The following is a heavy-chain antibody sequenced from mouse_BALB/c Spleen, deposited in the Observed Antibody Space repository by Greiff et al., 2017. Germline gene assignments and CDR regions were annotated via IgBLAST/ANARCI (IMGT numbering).Heavy chain of an antibody. Sequence: VQLQQSGAELVRPGTSVKVSCKASGYAFTNYLIEWVKQRPGQGLEWIGVINPGSGGTNYNEKFKGKATLTADKSSSTAYMQLSSLTSDDSAVYFCARINDYYYAMDYWGQGTSVTVSS. V-gene: IGHV1-54*01. D-gene: IGHD2-4*01. J-gene: IGHJ4*01. CDR3: ARINDYYYAMDY. CDR1: GYAFTNYL. CDR2: INPGSGGT.